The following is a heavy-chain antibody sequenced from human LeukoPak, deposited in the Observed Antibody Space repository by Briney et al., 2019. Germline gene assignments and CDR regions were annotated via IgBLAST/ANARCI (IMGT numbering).Heavy chain of an antibody. V-gene: IGHV3-33*06. J-gene: IGHJ4*02. CDR2: IWYDGSNQ. CDR1: GFTFSSFG. CDR3: VKDRPTWPIDY. Sequence: PGGSLRLSCAASGFTFSSFGMHWVRQAPGKGLEWVAVIWYDGSNQYYADSVKGRFTISRDNSKNTLYLQMNSLRDEDTAVYYCVKDRPTWPIDYWGQGTLVTVSS. D-gene: IGHD5-12*01.